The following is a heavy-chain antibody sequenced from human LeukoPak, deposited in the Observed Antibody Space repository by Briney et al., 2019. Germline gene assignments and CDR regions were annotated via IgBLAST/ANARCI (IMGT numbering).Heavy chain of an antibody. D-gene: IGHD3-16*02. Sequence: GGSLRLSCAASGFTFSSYGMHWVRQAPGKGLEWVAVISYDGSNKYYADSVKGRFTISRDNSKNTLYLQMNSLRGEDAAVYHCAKMKLSNGYYTMDVWGQGTTVTVSS. CDR1: GFTFSSYG. CDR3: AKMKLSNGYYTMDV. CDR2: ISYDGSNK. V-gene: IGHV3-30*18. J-gene: IGHJ6*02.